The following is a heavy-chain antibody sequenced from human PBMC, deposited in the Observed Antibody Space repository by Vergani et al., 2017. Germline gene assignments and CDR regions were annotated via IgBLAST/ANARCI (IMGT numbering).Heavy chain of an antibody. CDR2: LTASGSGI. CDR1: GFAFSRYA. CDR3: AKNAVGASNWFDP. Sequence: EVQLLESGGRLVQPGGSLRLSCVASGFAFSRYAMSWVRQAPGKGLEWVSGLTASGSGISYADSVRGRFTISRDNSKNTLFLQMDSLRAEDTAVYYCAKNAVGASNWFDPWGQGTLVTVSS. J-gene: IGHJ5*02. D-gene: IGHD1-26*01. V-gene: IGHV3-23*01.